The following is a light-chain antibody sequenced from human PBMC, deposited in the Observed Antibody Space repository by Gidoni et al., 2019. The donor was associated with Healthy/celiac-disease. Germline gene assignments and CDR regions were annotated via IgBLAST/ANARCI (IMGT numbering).Light chain of an antibody. Sequence: DIQMTQSPSTLSASVGDRVTITCRASQSISSWLAWYQQKPGKAPKLLIYKASSLESGVPSRFSGSGSGIEFTLTIRSLQPDDFATYYCQQYNSYLYTFGQGTKLEIK. CDR1: QSISSW. CDR2: KAS. V-gene: IGKV1-5*03. CDR3: QQYNSYLYT. J-gene: IGKJ2*01.